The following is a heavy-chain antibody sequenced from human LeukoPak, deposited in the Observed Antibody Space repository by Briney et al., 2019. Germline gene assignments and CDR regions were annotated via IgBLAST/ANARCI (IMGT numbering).Heavy chain of an antibody. CDR1: GGSFSGYY. Sequence: SETLSLTCAVYGGSFSGYYWSWIRQPPGKGLEWIGEINHSGSTNYNPSLKSRVTISVDTSKNQFSLKLSSVTAADTAVYYCARDQAAAGFYGMDVWGQGTTVTVSS. CDR3: ARDQAAAGFYGMDV. D-gene: IGHD6-13*01. V-gene: IGHV4-34*01. J-gene: IGHJ6*02. CDR2: INHSGST.